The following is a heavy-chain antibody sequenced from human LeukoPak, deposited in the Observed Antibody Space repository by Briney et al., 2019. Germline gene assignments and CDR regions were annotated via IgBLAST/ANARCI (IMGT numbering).Heavy chain of an antibody. CDR2: IYYSGST. J-gene: IGHJ4*02. V-gene: IGHV4-59*01. D-gene: IGHD3-9*01. Sequence: SETLSLTCTVSGGSISSYYWSWIRQPPGKGLEWIGYIYYSGSTNYNPSLKSRVTISVDTSKNQFSLKLSSVTAADTAVYYCARGDTLTGPDYWGQGTLVTVSS. CDR3: ARGDTLTGPDY. CDR1: GGSISSYY.